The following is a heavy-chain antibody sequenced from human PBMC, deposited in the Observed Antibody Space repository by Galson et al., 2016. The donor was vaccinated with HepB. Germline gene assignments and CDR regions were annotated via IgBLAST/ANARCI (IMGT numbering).Heavy chain of an antibody. Sequence: SLRLSCAASGFTVSSNYMSWVRQAPGKGLEWVSIIYTGGSTYYADSAKGRFTISRDNSKNTLYLQMNSLRAEDTAVYYCASPTTNWYTYYHYGMDVWGQGTTVTVSS. J-gene: IGHJ6*02. CDR2: IYTGGST. CDR3: ASPTTNWYTYYHYGMDV. CDR1: GFTVSSNY. V-gene: IGHV3-53*01. D-gene: IGHD1/OR15-1a*01.